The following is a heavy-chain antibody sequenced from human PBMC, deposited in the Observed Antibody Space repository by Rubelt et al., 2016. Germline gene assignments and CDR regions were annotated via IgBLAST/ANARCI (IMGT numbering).Heavy chain of an antibody. CDR1: Y. V-gene: IGHV4-39*07. Sequence: YWGWIRQPPGKGLEWIGSIYYSGSTYYNPSLKSRVTISVDTSKNQFSLKLSSVTAADTALYYCARSKVGATRAFDYWGQGTLVTVSS. CDR2: IYYSGST. J-gene: IGHJ4*02. CDR3: ARSKVGATRAFDY. D-gene: IGHD1-26*01.